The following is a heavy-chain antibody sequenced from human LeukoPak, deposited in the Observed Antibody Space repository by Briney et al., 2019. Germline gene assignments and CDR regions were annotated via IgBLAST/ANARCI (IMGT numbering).Heavy chain of an antibody. D-gene: IGHD1-26*01. CDR1: GSTFSTYP. V-gene: IGHV3-23*01. CDR2: ISGNSVAI. J-gene: IGHJ4*02. Sequence: GGSLRLSCTASGSTFSTYPMTSVREAPGQGLGWVSAISGNSVAIYYADSVKGRFTISRDNSKNTLYLRWYSLRAEETPVYYCAKILSGTYSFDLWGEGTLVSVPS. CDR3: AKILSGTYSFDL.